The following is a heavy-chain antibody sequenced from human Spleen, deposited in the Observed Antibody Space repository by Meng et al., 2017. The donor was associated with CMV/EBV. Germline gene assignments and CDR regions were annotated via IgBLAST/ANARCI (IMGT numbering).Heavy chain of an antibody. CDR2: ISHDGTNK. V-gene: IGHV3-30-3*01. D-gene: IGHD2-2*01. Sequence: WVRQAPGKGLDWVALISHDGTNKFYADSVKGRFTISRDNSKNTLYLQMNSLRGEDTALYYCASSPERCSSPTNCYHPTYYYYGMDVWGQGTAVTVSS. CDR3: ASSPERCSSPTNCYHPTYYYYGMDV. J-gene: IGHJ6*02.